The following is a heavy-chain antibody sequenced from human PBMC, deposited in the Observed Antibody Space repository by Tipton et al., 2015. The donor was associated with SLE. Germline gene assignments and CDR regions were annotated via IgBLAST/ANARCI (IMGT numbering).Heavy chain of an antibody. CDR1: TYSISSGYY. J-gene: IGHJ4*02. Sequence: TLSLTCTVSTYSISSGYYRSWLRPSPGKGLEWLATINHRWTTYYNPSLKSRVTISVDTSKNQFSRKLSFLAAEETAASYSTRYTGGGFYLDNWGRGTLVMVSS. D-gene: IGHD1-14*01. V-gene: IGHV4-38-2*02. CDR3: TRYTGGGFYLDN. CDR2: INHRWTT.